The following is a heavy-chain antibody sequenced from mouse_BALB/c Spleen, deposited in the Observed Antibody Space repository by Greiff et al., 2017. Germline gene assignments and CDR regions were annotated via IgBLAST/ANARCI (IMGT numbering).Heavy chain of an antibody. Sequence: QVQLQQSGAERVRPGVSVKISCKGSGYTFTDYAMHWVKQSHAKSLEWIGVISTYYGDASYNQKFKGKATMTVDKSSSTAYMELARLTSEDSAIYYCARVGNGSRWFAYWGQGTLVTVSA. CDR2: ISTYYGDA. CDR1: GYTFTDYA. J-gene: IGHJ3*01. V-gene: IGHV1S137*01. CDR3: ARVGNGSRWFAY. D-gene: IGHD1-1*01.